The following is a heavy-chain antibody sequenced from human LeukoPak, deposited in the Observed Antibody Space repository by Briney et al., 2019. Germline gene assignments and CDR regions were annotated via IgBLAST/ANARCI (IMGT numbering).Heavy chain of an antibody. Sequence: ASVKVSCKASGYTFTSYYMHWVRQAPGQGLEWMGIINPSGGSTRYAQKFQGRVTMTRDTSTSTAYMELSSLRSEDTAVYYCARQQLVPVNWFDPWGQGTLVTVSS. D-gene: IGHD6-13*01. J-gene: IGHJ5*02. CDR2: INPSGGST. CDR3: ARQQLVPVNWFDP. CDR1: GYTFTSYY. V-gene: IGHV1-46*01.